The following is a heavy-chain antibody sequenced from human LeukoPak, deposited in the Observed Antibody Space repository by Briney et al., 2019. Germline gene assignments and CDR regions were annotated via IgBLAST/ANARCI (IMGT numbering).Heavy chain of an antibody. D-gene: IGHD3-3*01. CDR1: GFTFSSYW. Sequence: GXXLRLSCAASGFTFSSYWMSWVRQAPGKGLEWVANIKQDGSEKYYVDSVKGRFTISRDKAKNSLYLQMNSLRAEDTAVYYCARAVNYDFWNGPDTYYFDYWGQGTLVTVSS. V-gene: IGHV3-7*04. J-gene: IGHJ4*02. CDR2: IKQDGSEK. CDR3: ARAVNYDFWNGPDTYYFDY.